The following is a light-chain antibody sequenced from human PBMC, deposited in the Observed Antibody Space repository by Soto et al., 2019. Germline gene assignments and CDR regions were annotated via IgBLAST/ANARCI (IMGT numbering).Light chain of an antibody. CDR3: VLYMGSGIWV. J-gene: IGLJ3*02. CDR2: NTN. V-gene: IGLV8-61*01. CDR1: SGSVSANYY. Sequence: QTVVTQEASLSVSPGTTVTLTCGLSSGSVSANYYPSWYQQTPGQAPRTLIYNTNTRSSGVPDRFSGSILGNKAALTITGAQADDESHYYCVLYMGSGIWVFGGGTKVTVL.